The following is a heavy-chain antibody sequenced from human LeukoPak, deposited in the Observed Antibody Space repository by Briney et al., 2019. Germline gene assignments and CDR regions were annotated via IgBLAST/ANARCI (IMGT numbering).Heavy chain of an antibody. D-gene: IGHD2-2*01. CDR3: ARELCSSTSCYQDY. V-gene: IGHV1-2*02. CDR1: GYTFTGYY. J-gene: IGHJ4*02. Sequence: ASVKVSCKASGYTFTGYYMHWVRQAPGQGLEWMGWINPNSGGTNYAQKFQGRVTMTRDTSISTAYMELSRLRSDDTAVYYCARELCSSTSCYQDYWGQGTLVTVSS. CDR2: INPNSGGT.